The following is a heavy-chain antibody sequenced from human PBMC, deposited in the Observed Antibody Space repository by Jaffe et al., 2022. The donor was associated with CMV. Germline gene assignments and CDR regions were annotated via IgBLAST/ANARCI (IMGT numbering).Heavy chain of an antibody. D-gene: IGHD3-22*01. J-gene: IGHJ3*02. V-gene: IGHV3-64*01. CDR3: AREAGDSSLTDAFDI. CDR2: ISSNGGST. CDR1: GFTFSSYA. Sequence: EVQLVESGGGLVQPGGSLRLSCAASGFTFSSYAMHWVRQAPGKGLEYVSAISSNGGSTYYANSVKGRFTISRDNSKNTLYLQMGSLRAEDMAVYYCAREAGDSSLTDAFDIWGQGTMVTVSS.